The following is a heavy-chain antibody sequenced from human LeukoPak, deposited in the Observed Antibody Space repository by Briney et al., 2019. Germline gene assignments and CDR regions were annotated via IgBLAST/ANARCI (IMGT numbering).Heavy chain of an antibody. Sequence: GGSLRLSCAASGFAFSSYSMNWVRQAPGKGLEWVSSISSSSSYIYYADSVKGRLTISRDNAKNSLYLQMNSLRAEDTAVYYCARASSSGWYYFDYWGQGTLVTVSS. J-gene: IGHJ4*02. CDR1: GFAFSSYS. CDR3: ARASSSGWYYFDY. V-gene: IGHV3-21*01. CDR2: ISSSSSYI. D-gene: IGHD6-19*01.